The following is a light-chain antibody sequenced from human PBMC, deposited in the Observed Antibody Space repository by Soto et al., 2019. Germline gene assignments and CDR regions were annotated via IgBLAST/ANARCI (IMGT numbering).Light chain of an antibody. J-gene: IGKJ1*01. Sequence: EIVMTQSPATLSLSPGARAPLSCRASQSVSSNLAWYPQNPGQAPRLLIYGASTRATGIPARFSGSGSGTEFTLTISSLQSEDFAVYYCQQYNNWPQTFGQGTKVDI. V-gene: IGKV3-15*01. CDR2: GAS. CDR1: QSVSSN. CDR3: QQYNNWPQT.